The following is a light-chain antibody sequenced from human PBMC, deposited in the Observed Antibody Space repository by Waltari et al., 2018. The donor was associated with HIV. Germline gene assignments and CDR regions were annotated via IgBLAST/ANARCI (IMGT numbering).Light chain of an antibody. J-gene: IGLJ1*01. V-gene: IGLV2-11*01. CDR1: SSDVGGYNY. CDR3: YSYAGSYTSV. Sequence: QSALTQPRSVSGSPGQPVTISCTGTSSDVGGYNYVSWYQQHPDKAPKLMIYDVNKRPSGVPDRFAGSKSGNTASLTISGLQTEDEADYYCYSYAGSYTSVFGTGTTVTVL. CDR2: DVN.